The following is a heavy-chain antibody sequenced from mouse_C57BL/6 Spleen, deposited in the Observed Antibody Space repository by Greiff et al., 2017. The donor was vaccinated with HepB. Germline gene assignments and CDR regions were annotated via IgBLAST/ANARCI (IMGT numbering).Heavy chain of an antibody. V-gene: IGHV1-9*01. CDR3: AIRGTVVARYFDY. CDR2: ILPGSGST. Sequence: VQLVESGAELMKPGASVKLSCKATGYTFTGYWIEWVKQRPGHGLEWIGEILPGSGSTNYNEKFKGKATFTADTSSNTAYMPISSLTTEAYASYYCAIRGTVVARYFDYWGQGTTLTVSS. CDR1: GYTFTGYW. D-gene: IGHD1-1*01. J-gene: IGHJ2*01.